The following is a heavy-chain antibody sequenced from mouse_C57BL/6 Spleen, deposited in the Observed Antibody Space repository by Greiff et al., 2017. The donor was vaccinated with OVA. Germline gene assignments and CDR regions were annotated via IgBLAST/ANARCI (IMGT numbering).Heavy chain of an antibody. CDR3: AVDSSGSLYYAMDY. CDR2: IYPGDGDT. Sequence: VKLMESGPELVKPGASVKISCKASGYAFSSSWMNWVKQRPGKGLEWIGRIYPGDGDTNYNGKFKGKATLTADKSSSTAYMQLSSLTSEDSAVYFCAVDSSGSLYYAMDYWGQGTSVTVSS. V-gene: IGHV1-82*01. CDR1: GYAFSSSW. J-gene: IGHJ4*01. D-gene: IGHD3-2*02.